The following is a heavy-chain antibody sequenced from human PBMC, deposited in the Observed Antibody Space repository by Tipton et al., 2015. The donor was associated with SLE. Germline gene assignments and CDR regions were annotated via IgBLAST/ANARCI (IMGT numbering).Heavy chain of an antibody. CDR3: ARVGGYGDYYFGH. Sequence: SLRLSCADSGFNFDNYGMSWVRQAPGKGLEWVSSISNGVTYYADSVKGRFTISRDNGNNILYLRMNSLRVEDTAIYYCARVGGYGDYYFGHWGQGTLVSVSS. CDR2: ISNGVT. J-gene: IGHJ4*02. D-gene: IGHD4-17*01. CDR1: GFNFDNYG. V-gene: IGHV3-23*01.